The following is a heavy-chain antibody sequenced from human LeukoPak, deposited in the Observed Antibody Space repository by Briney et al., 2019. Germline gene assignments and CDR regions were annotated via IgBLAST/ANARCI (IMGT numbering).Heavy chain of an antibody. CDR3: ARGRQSGYSYGLDY. Sequence: SETLSLTCTVSGGSISSYYWSWIRQPAGKGLEWIGRIYTSGSTNYSPSLKSRVTISADTSKKQFSLELNSVTAADTAVYYCARGRQSGYSYGLDYWGQGTLVTVSS. V-gene: IGHV4-4*07. CDR1: GGSISSYY. D-gene: IGHD5-18*01. J-gene: IGHJ4*02. CDR2: IYTSGST.